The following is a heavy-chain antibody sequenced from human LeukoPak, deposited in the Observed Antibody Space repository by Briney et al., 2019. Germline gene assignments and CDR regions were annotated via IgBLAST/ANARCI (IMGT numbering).Heavy chain of an antibody. V-gene: IGHV1-69*06. CDR2: IIPIFGTA. D-gene: IGHD2-2*01. J-gene: IGHJ3*02. CDR1: GGAFSSYG. Sequence: ASVKVSCKASGGAFSSYGISWVRQAPGQGLEWVGRIIPIFGTANYAQKFQDRVNITADKSTSIAYMELSSLRSDDTAVYYCARRTTSVAFDIWGQGTMVTVSS. CDR3: ARRTTSVAFDI.